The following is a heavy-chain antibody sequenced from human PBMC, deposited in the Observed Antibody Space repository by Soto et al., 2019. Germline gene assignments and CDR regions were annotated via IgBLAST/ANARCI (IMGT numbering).Heavy chain of an antibody. CDR3: GGYDYGDYESGVWFDY. Sequence: EVQLVESGGGLIQPGGSLRLSCAASGFTVSSNYMSWVRQAPGKGLEWVSVIYSGGSTYYADSVKGRFTISRDNSKNTLYLQMNSLRAEDTAVYYCGGYDYGDYESGVWFDYWGQGTLVTVSS. CDR1: GFTVSSNY. D-gene: IGHD4-17*01. V-gene: IGHV3-53*01. J-gene: IGHJ4*02. CDR2: IYSGGST.